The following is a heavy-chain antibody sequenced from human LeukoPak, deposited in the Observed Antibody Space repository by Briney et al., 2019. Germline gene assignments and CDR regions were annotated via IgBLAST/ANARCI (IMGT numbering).Heavy chain of an antibody. D-gene: IGHD3-10*01. V-gene: IGHV1-8*03. Sequence: ASVKVSCKASGYTFTSYDINWVRQATGQGLEWMGWMNPDSCNTGYAQKFQGRVTITRNTSISTAYMELSSLRSEDTAVYYCARFYYGSGSHFDYWGQGTLVTVSS. CDR1: GYTFTSYD. CDR2: MNPDSCNT. J-gene: IGHJ4*02. CDR3: ARFYYGSGSHFDY.